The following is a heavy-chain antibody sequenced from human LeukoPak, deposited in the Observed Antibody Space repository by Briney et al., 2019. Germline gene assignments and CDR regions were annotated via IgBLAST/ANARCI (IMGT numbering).Heavy chain of an antibody. Sequence: PGGSLRLSCEASGFTFSSYRMNWVRQAPGKGLEWVSSISSSTSYISYADSVKGRFTISRDNAKNSLYLQMNSLRAEDTAVYYCARDGLGATSSYYYYYMDVWGKGTTVTISS. CDR2: ISSSTSYI. CDR1: GFTFSSYR. V-gene: IGHV3-21*01. J-gene: IGHJ6*03. D-gene: IGHD1-26*01. CDR3: ARDGLGATSSYYYYYMDV.